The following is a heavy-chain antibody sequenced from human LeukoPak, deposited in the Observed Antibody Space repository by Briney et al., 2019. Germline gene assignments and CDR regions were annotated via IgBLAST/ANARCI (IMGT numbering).Heavy chain of an antibody. J-gene: IGHJ6*03. V-gene: IGHV3-30*18. D-gene: IGHD3-10*01. CDR1: GFTFSFYT. Sequence: GGSLRLSCAASGFTFSFYTMSWVRQAPGKGLEWVAVISYDGSNKYYADSVKGRFTISRDNSKNTLYLQMNSLRAEDTAVYYCAKDGITTYYYYYYMDVWGKGTTVTVSS. CDR3: AKDGITTYYYYYYMDV. CDR2: ISYDGSNK.